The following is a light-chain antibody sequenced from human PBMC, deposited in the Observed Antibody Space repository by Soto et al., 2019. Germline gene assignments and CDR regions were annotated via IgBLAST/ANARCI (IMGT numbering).Light chain of an antibody. Sequence: ENVLTQSPGTLSLSPGERATLSCRASQSVSSNYLAWYQQKPGQPPRLLIYGASSRATGIPDRFTGSGSGTDFTLTISRLEPEDFAVYYCQQYGSSPYTFGQGTKLEIE. CDR1: QSVSSNY. J-gene: IGKJ2*01. CDR2: GAS. V-gene: IGKV3-20*01. CDR3: QQYGSSPYT.